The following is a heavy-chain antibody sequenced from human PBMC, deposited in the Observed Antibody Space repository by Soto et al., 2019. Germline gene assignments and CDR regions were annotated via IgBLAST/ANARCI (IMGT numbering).Heavy chain of an antibody. CDR1: GFAFRSHS. CDR3: AKDAVPNVGVWRMDL. J-gene: IGHJ6*02. CDR2: MHGNGGGT. D-gene: IGHD1-1*01. V-gene: IGHV3-23*01. Sequence: GGSLRLSCAASGFAFRSHSMTWVRQAPGKVLEWVAGMHGNGGGTFYADSVTGRFTISRDNSGNTLSLQMSGLKVEDTATYYWAKDAVPNVGVWRMDLWGQGAMVTVSS.